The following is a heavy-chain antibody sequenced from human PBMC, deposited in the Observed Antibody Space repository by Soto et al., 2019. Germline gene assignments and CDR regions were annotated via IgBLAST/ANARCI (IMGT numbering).Heavy chain of an antibody. CDR3: ATTIAVAGTGYFDY. J-gene: IGHJ4*02. CDR1: AASVSSGSYY. D-gene: IGHD6-19*01. V-gene: IGHV4-61*01. CDR2: IYNSEST. Sequence: TLSLTCTVSAASVSSGSYYWSWIRQPPEKGLEWIGFIYNSESTNYNPSLKSRVTISVDTSKNQFSLKLSSVTAADTAVYYCATTIAVAGTGYFDYWGQGNPVTASS.